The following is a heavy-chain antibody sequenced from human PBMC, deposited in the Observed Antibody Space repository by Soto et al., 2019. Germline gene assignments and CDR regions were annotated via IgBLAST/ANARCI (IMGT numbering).Heavy chain of an antibody. V-gene: IGHV4-59*08. CDR1: GGSITGYY. J-gene: IGHJ5*02. CDR3: ARHSYYSNPLRFDP. D-gene: IGHD4-4*01. CDR2: IHYSGST. Sequence: SETLSLTCTVAGGSITGYYWSWIRQPPGKGPEWIGNIHYSGSTNYNPSLKSRVTISLDTSKSQFSLRLSSVTAAETAVYYCARHSYYSNPLRFDPWGQGTLVTVSS.